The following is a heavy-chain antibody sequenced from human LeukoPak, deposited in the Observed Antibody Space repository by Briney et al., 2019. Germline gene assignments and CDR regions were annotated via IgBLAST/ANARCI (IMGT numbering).Heavy chain of an antibody. CDR2: INPSGGST. CDR1: GYTFTSYY. CDR3: ARATMVRGVVDY. V-gene: IGHV1-46*01. D-gene: IGHD3-10*01. J-gene: IGHJ4*02. Sequence: ASVKVSCKASGYTFTSYYMHWVGQAPGKGVEGMGIINPSGGSTSYAQKFQGRVTMTRDMSTSTVYMELSSLRSEDTAVYYCARATMVRGVVDYWGQGTLVAVSS.